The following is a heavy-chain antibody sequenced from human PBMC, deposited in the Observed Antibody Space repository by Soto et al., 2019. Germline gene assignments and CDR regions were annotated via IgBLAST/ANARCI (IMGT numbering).Heavy chain of an antibody. D-gene: IGHD5-18*01. Sequence: GESLKISCSGSGYSFTNNWIGWVRQMPGKGLEWMGIIAPLDSGTRYSPSFQGQVAFSVDKSITTAYLQWSSLKASDTAIYYCARLIMGSYGDSFDYWGLGTLVTVSS. V-gene: IGHV5-51*01. J-gene: IGHJ4*02. CDR1: GYSFTNNW. CDR2: IAPLDSGT. CDR3: ARLIMGSYGDSFDY.